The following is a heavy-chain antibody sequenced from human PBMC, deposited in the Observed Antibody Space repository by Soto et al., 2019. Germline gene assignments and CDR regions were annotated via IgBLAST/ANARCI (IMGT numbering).Heavy chain of an antibody. CDR3: ARFFGSYGMDV. D-gene: IGHD3-10*01. CDR1: GGTFSGYT. CDR2: ITPILGIP. V-gene: IGHV1-69*02. J-gene: IGHJ6*02. Sequence: QVQLMQSGAEVKKPGSSVKVSCKASGGTFSGYTISWVRRPPGQGLEWMGRITPILGIPNYAQKFQGRVTITADKSTSTAYMELSSLRSEDTAVYYCARFFGSYGMDVWGQGTTVTVSS.